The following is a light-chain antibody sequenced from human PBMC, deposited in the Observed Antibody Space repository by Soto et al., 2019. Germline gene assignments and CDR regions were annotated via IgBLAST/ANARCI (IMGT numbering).Light chain of an antibody. Sequence: IVLTQSPATLSLSPGERATLSCRASQSVSSYLAWYRQKPGQAPRLLIYDASNRATGIPARFSGSGSGTEFTLIISSLEPEDFAVYYCQQRSNWPPMYTFGQGTKLEIK. CDR2: DAS. CDR1: QSVSSY. J-gene: IGKJ2*01. CDR3: QQRSNWPPMYT. V-gene: IGKV3-11*01.